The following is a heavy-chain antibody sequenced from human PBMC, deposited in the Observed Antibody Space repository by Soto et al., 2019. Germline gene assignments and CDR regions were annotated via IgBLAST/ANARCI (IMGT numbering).Heavy chain of an antibody. CDR3: ARVRGVHYYYYGMDV. D-gene: IGHD3-10*01. V-gene: IGHV4-31*03. J-gene: IGHJ6*01. CDR2: IYDSVST. Sequence: SETLSLTCTVSGGSISSSGYYCSWIRQHPGKGLEWIGYIYDSVSTYYNPSLRSRVSISIDTSKNQFSLKLSSVTAADTAVYYCARVRGVHYYYYGMDVWGQGTMVTVSS. CDR1: GGSISSSGYY.